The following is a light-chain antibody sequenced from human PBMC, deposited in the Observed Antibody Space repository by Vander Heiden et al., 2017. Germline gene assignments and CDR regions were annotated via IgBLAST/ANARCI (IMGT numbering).Light chain of an antibody. V-gene: IGLV2-14*01. CDR3: SSYTSSSTLDVV. J-gene: IGLJ2*01. CDR1: SSDVGGYNY. Sequence: QSALTQPASVSGSPGQSITISRTGTSSDVGGYNYVSWYQQHPGKAPKLMIHEVSNRPSGVSNRFSGSKSGNTASLTISGLQAEDEADYYCSSYTSSSTLDVVFGGGTKLTVL. CDR2: EVS.